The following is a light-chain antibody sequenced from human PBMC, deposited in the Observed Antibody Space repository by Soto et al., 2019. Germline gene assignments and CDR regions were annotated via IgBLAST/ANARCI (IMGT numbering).Light chain of an antibody. CDR2: EVT. CDR1: SSDVGGYNY. Sequence: QSALTQPPSASGSPGQSVTISCTGTSSDVGGYNYVSWYQQHPGKAPKLVIYEVTKRPSGVPDRFSGSKSGNTASLTVSGLQAEDEADYYCSSYGGTTNVFGTGTKVTVL. J-gene: IGLJ1*01. CDR3: SSYGGTTNV. V-gene: IGLV2-8*01.